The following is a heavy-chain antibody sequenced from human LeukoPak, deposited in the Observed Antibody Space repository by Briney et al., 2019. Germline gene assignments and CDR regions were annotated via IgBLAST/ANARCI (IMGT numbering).Heavy chain of an antibody. Sequence: GGSLRLSCAASGFTFSNYAMHWVRRAPGEGLEYVSAITTNGGSTYYANSVKGRFTISRDNSKNTLYLQMGSLRAEDMAVYYCARGWVLWDYWGQGTLVTVSS. J-gene: IGHJ4*02. D-gene: IGHD2/OR15-2a*01. CDR1: GFTFSNYA. V-gene: IGHV3-64*01. CDR3: ARGWVLWDY. CDR2: ITTNGGST.